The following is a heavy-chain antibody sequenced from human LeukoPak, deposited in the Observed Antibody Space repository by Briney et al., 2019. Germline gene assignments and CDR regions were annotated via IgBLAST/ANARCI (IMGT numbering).Heavy chain of an antibody. J-gene: IGHJ6*01. CDR3: ARVPETIFGPSGYYGMDV. D-gene: IGHD3-3*01. CDR1: GYTFTGYY. Sequence: GASVKVSCKASGYTFTGYYMHGVRQAPGQGLEWMGWINPNSGGTNYAQKFQGRVTMTRDTSISTAYMDLSRMRSADTAVYYCARVPETIFGPSGYYGMDVWGQGTTVTVSS. V-gene: IGHV1-2*02. CDR2: INPNSGGT.